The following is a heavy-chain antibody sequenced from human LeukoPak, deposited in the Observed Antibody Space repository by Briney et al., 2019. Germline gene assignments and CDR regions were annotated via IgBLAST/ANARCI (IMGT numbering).Heavy chain of an antibody. V-gene: IGHV1-2*02. Sequence: ASVTVSCKASGYTFTGYYMHWVRQAPGQGLEWMGWINPNSGGTNYAQKFQGRVTMTRDTSISTAYMELSRLRSDDTAVYYCASTRSENFFFDYWGQGTLVTVSS. J-gene: IGHJ4*02. D-gene: IGHD2-2*01. CDR3: ASTRSENFFFDY. CDR2: INPNSGGT. CDR1: GYTFTGYY.